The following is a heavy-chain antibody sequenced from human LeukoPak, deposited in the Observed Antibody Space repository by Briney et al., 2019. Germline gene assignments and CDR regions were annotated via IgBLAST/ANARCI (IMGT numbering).Heavy chain of an antibody. CDR1: GFTFSSYE. J-gene: IGHJ4*02. CDR3: ARGKGDGYQYYFDY. V-gene: IGHV3-48*03. CDR2: ISSSGSTI. Sequence: PGGSLRLSCAASGFTFSSYEMNWVRQAPGKGLECVSYISSSGSTIYYADSVKGRFTISRDNAKNSLYLQMNSLRAEDTAVYYCARGKGDGYQYYFDYWGQGTLVTVSS. D-gene: IGHD5-24*01.